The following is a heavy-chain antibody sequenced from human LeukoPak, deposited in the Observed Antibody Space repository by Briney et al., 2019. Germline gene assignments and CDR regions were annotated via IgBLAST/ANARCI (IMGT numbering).Heavy chain of an antibody. CDR1: GGSISNNHYF. CDR3: ARERVGCSSTSCYEGRQAWFDP. V-gene: IGHV4-39*07. CDR2: ISHSGNT. Sequence: SETLSLTCTVPGGSISNNHYFWGWVRQPPGKGLEWIASISHSGNTFYNPSLRSRVIVYVDTSKNQFSLKLSSVTAADTAVYYCARERVGCSSTSCYEGRQAWFDPWGQGTLVTVSS. D-gene: IGHD2-2*01. J-gene: IGHJ5*02.